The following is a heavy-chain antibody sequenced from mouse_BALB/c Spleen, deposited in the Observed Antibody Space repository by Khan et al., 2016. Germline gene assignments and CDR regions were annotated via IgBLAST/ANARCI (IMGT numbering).Heavy chain of an antibody. Sequence: QVQLQQSGAELVRPGVSVKISCKGSGYTFTDYAMHWVKQSHAKSLEWIGVISTYSGDATYNQKFKGKATMTVDKSSSTAYMERARLASEDSAIYYCAREEAYDGYSLFAYWGQGTLVTVSA. J-gene: IGHJ3*01. CDR3: AREEAYDGYSLFAY. D-gene: IGHD2-3*01. CDR1: GYTFTDYA. CDR2: ISTYSGDA. V-gene: IGHV1S137*01.